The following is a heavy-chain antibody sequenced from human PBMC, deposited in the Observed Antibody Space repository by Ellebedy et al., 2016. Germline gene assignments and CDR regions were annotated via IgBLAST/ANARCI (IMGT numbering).Heavy chain of an antibody. Sequence: SETLSLTXAVYGGSFSGYYWSWIRQPPGKGLEWIGEINHSGSTNYNPSLKSRVTISVDTSKNQFSLKLSSVTAADTAVYYCARSQGKNYHVDYWGQGTLVTVSS. J-gene: IGHJ4*02. CDR1: GGSFSGYY. CDR3: ARSQGKNYHVDY. V-gene: IGHV4-34*01. D-gene: IGHD1-7*01. CDR2: INHSGST.